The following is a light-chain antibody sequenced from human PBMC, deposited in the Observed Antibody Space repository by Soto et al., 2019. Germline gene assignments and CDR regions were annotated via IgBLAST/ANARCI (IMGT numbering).Light chain of an antibody. Sequence: EVVLTQSPDTLSLSPGDRATLSCRASQSVSTYLAWYQQKPGQAPRLLXYDASNRATGIPARFSGSGSGTDFTLTISSLEPEDFAVYYCQQRSDWPPITFGQGTRLEIK. CDR1: QSVSTY. CDR3: QQRSDWPPIT. J-gene: IGKJ5*01. V-gene: IGKV3-11*01. CDR2: DAS.